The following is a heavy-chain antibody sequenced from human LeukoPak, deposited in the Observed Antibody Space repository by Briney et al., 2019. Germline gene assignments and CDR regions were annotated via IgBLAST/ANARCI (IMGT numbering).Heavy chain of an antibody. D-gene: IGHD2-2*01. CDR2: ISSSSYI. Sequence: GGSLRLSCAASGFTFSSYSMNWVRQAPGKGLEWVSSISSSSYIYYAASVKGRFTISRDNAKNSLYLQMNRLRAEDTAVYYCAKELQIYCSSISCYPFDYWGQGTLVTVSS. CDR3: AKELQIYCSSISCYPFDY. J-gene: IGHJ4*02. V-gene: IGHV3-21*01. CDR1: GFTFSSYS.